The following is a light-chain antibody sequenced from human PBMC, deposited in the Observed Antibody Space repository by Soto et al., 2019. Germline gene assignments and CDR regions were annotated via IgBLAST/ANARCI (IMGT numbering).Light chain of an antibody. CDR3: CSYAGDTVYV. J-gene: IGLJ1*01. CDR2: EGS. V-gene: IGLV2-23*01. CDR1: SSDVGSYNL. Sequence: QSALTQPASVSGSPGQSITISCTGTSSDVGSYNLVSWYQQHPGKAPKLMIYEGSKRPSGVSHRFSGSKSGNTASLTISGLQAEDEADYYCCSYAGDTVYVFGTGTKLTVL.